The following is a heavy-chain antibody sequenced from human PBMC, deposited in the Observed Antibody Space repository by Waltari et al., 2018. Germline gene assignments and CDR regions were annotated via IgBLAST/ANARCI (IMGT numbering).Heavy chain of an antibody. Sequence: EVQLVESGGGVVQPGGCLRLSCAASGFTLDDCAMHWVRQAPGMGLEWVALISGDGGSTYYADSVKGRFTISRDNSKNSLYLQMNSLRTEDTALYYCAKGLRYFDWLVKRIVNGAFDIWGQGTMVTVSS. J-gene: IGHJ3*02. D-gene: IGHD3-9*01. CDR3: AKGLRYFDWLVKRIVNGAFDI. CDR2: ISGDGGST. V-gene: IGHV3-43*02. CDR1: GFTLDDCA.